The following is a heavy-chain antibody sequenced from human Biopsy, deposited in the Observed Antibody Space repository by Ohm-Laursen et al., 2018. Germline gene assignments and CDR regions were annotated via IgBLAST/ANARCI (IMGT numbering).Heavy chain of an antibody. J-gene: IGHJ3*01. V-gene: IGHV1-2*02. Sequence: SVKVSCKGSGYAVNDYFLHWLRQAPGQGPEWMGWISPNSGGTNYAQKFQGRVTMTTDTSTSTVYLELRRLISDDTAEYYCARDIMNRIAGLVARSDVFDVWGQGTLVTVSS. CDR3: ARDIMNRIAGLVARSDVFDV. CDR2: ISPNSGGT. CDR1: GYAVNDYF. D-gene: IGHD3-16*01.